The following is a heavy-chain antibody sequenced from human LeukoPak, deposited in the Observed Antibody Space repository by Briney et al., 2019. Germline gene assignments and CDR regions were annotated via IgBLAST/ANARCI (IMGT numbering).Heavy chain of an antibody. Sequence: PGGSLRLSCAASGFTFSSYSMNWVRQAPGKGLEWVSSISSSSSYIYYADSVKGRFTIPRDNAKETLYLQMDSLRAEDTAVYYCARDLRGPRDSWGQGTLVIVSS. CDR2: ISSSSSYI. V-gene: IGHV3-21*01. D-gene: IGHD3-10*01. CDR1: GFTFSSYS. J-gene: IGHJ4*02. CDR3: ARDLRGPRDS.